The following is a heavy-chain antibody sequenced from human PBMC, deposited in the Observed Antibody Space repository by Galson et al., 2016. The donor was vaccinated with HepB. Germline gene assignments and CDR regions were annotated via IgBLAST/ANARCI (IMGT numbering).Heavy chain of an antibody. CDR3: ARTMVGGVIGWELYYGMDV. CDR1: GFTFSDHY. D-gene: IGHD3-10*01. Sequence: SLRLSCAASGFTFSDHYLDWVRQAPGKGLEWVARTRNKANSYTAEYAASVKGRFTISRDDSKNSLYLQMNSLKTEDTAVYYCARTMVGGVIGWELYYGMDVWGRGTTVTVSS. V-gene: IGHV3-72*01. J-gene: IGHJ6*02. CDR2: TRNKANSYTA.